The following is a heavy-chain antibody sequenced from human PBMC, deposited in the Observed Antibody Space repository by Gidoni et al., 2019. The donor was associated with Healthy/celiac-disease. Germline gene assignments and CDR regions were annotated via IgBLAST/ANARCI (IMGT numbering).Heavy chain of an antibody. J-gene: IGHJ4*02. V-gene: IGHV3-66*01. Sequence: EVQLVESGGGLVQPGGSLRLSCAASVFTVSSNYMSWVRQAPGKGLEWVSVIYSGGSTYYADSVKGRFTISRDNSKNTLYLQMNSLRAEDTAVYYCARLYSGSYYLDYWGQGTLVTVSS. CDR3: ARLYSGSYYLDY. D-gene: IGHD1-26*01. CDR1: VFTVSSNY. CDR2: IYSGGST.